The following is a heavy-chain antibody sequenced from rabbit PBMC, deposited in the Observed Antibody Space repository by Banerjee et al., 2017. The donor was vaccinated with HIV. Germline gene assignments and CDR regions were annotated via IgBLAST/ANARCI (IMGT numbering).Heavy chain of an antibody. Sequence: QEQLVESGGGLVQPEGSLTLTCTASGFSFSSSYYMCWVRQAPGKGLEWIACIYAGSSGSTYYASWAKGRFTITRSTSLNTVTLQLNSLTAADTATYFCARFLNYYYDYGYVGYAYANLRGQGTLVTVS. D-gene: IGHD6-1*01. V-gene: IGHV1S45*01. J-gene: IGHJ3*01. CDR3: ARFLNYYYDYGYVGYAYANL. CDR2: IYAGSSGST. CDR1: GFSFSSSYY.